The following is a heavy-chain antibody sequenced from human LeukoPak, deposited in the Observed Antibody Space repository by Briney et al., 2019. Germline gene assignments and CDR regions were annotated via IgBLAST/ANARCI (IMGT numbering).Heavy chain of an antibody. J-gene: IGHJ2*01. CDR3: AKDPPRGSYFDL. CDR2: IYHSGST. V-gene: IGHV4-30-2*01. CDR1: GGSISSGGYY. Sequence: PSQTLSLTCTVSGGSISSGGYYWSWIRQPPGKGLEWIGYIYHSGSTYYNPSLKSRVTISVDRSKNQFSLKLSSVTAADTAVYYCAKDPPRGSYFDLWGRGTLVTVSS. D-gene: IGHD3-10*01.